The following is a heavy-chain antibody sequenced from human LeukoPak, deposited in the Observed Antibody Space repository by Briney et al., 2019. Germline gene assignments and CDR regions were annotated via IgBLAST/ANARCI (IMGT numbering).Heavy chain of an antibody. Sequence: GGSLRLSCAASGFSVSGYWMHWVRQAPGKGLVWVSRINSDGTTTDYADSVKGRATVSRDNGRNTVYLPMSSLRADDTAIYYCARVSPYRVARLGALDIWGQGAKVTVSS. D-gene: IGHD3-16*02. J-gene: IGHJ3*02. CDR1: GFSVSGYW. CDR2: INSDGTTT. CDR3: ARVSPYRVARLGALDI. V-gene: IGHV3-74*01.